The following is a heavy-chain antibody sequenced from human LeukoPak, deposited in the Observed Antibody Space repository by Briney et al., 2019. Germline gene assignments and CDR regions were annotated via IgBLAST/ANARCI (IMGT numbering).Heavy chain of an antibody. CDR2: ISYDGSNK. CDR3: AKPSAYNWFDP. Sequence: GGSLRLSCAASGFTFSSYGMHWVCQAPGKGLEWVAVISYDGSNKYYAGSVKGRFTFSRDNSKNTLYLQMNSLRGEDTAVYYCAKPSAYNWFDPWGQGTLVTVSS. J-gene: IGHJ5*02. V-gene: IGHV3-30*18. CDR1: GFTFSSYG.